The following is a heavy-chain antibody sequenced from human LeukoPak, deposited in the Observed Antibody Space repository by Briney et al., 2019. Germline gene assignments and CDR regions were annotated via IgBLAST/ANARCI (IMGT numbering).Heavy chain of an antibody. CDR1: GYSFTTYW. Sequence: GESLKISCKGSGYSFTTYWIGWVRQMPGKGLEWMGIIYHADSDTTYSPSFQGQVTISADKSISTAYLQWSSLKASDTAMYYCARHRRRSIIGTASSRGFDSWGQGTLVTVSS. J-gene: IGHJ4*02. CDR3: ARHRRRSIIGTASSRGFDS. CDR2: IYHADSDT. V-gene: IGHV5-51*01. D-gene: IGHD3-10*01.